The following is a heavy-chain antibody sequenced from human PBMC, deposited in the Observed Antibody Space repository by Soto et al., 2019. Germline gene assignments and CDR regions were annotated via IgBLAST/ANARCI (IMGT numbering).Heavy chain of an antibody. V-gene: IGHV4-4*07. J-gene: IGHJ2*01. CDR2: VYSNGTT. D-gene: IGHD6-25*01. CDR1: GGSISSYY. CDR3: ARVLNIVAAVNYWSFDF. Sequence: PSETLSLTCTVSGGSISSYYWSWIRQPAGKGLEWLGRVYSNGTTNYNPSLKSRVTISVDKSRNQFSLELNSVTAADTAVYYCARVLNIVAAVNYWSFDFWGRGTLVTVSS.